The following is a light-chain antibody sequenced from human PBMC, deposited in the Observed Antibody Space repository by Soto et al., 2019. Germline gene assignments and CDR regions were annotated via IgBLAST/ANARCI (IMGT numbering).Light chain of an antibody. Sequence: IECRSAPAPQPESPGESAPLSCRASQSVSSNLAWYQQKPGQAPRLLMYGASTRAAGFPARFSGSGSGTEFTLTISSLQSEDFAVYYCQQYNNWHPATFGQGTKVDI. CDR3: QQYNNWHPAT. CDR1: QSVSSN. J-gene: IGKJ1*01. CDR2: GAS. V-gene: IGKV3-15*01.